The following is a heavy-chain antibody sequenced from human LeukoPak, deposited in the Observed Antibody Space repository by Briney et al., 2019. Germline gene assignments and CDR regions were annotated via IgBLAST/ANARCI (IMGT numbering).Heavy chain of an antibody. CDR1: GFTFDDYA. V-gene: IGHV3-74*01. Sequence: GGSLRLSCAASGFTFDDYAMHWVRQTPGKGLLWVSRINGDGTSATYAGSVKGRFTISRDNAKNTLYLQMNSLRAEDTAVYYCARVAYCGGDCYSLDYYYMDVWGRGTTVTVSS. CDR2: INGDGTSA. J-gene: IGHJ6*03. CDR3: ARVAYCGGDCYSLDYYYMDV. D-gene: IGHD2-21*02.